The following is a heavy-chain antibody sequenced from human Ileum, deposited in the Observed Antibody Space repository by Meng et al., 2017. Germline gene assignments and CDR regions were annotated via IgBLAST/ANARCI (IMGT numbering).Heavy chain of an antibody. CDR3: ARDRRDSSGWFYFDY. CDR2: IYYSGNT. Sequence: QAQMQGSGPGLVWPSVSLFLTCTVSGVTVSSSWSWIRQPPGKGLEWIGHIYYSGNTNYNPSLKSRVTISVDTSKNQFSLKLSSVTAADTAVYFCARDRRDSSGWFYFDYWAQGTLVTVSS. J-gene: IGHJ4*02. CDR1: GVTVSSS. V-gene: IGHV4-59*02. D-gene: IGHD6-19*01.